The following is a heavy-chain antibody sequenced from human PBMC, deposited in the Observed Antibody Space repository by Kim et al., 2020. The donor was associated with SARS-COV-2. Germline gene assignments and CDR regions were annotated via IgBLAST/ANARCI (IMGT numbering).Heavy chain of an antibody. D-gene: IGHD6-6*01. J-gene: IGHJ4*02. CDR2: ISSSGSTI. V-gene: IGHV3-48*03. Sequence: GGSLRLSCAASGFTFSSYEMNWVRQAPGKGLEWVSYISSSGSTIYYADSVKGRFTISRDNAKNSLYLQMNSLRDEDTAVYYCARDPEYSSSFDYWGQGTLVTVSS. CDR1: GFTFSSYE. CDR3: ARDPEYSSSFDY.